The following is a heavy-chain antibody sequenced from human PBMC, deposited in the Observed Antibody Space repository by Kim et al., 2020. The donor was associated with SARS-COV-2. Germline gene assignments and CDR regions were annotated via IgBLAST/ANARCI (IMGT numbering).Heavy chain of an antibody. CDR1: GFTFGDYD. Sequence: GGSLRLSCAASGFTFGDYDMHWVRQAPGKGLEWVSVISCNGGRIGNADSVKGRFTISRDNAKNSLYLQMNSLRAEDTALYYCVKGWGNMDVWGKGTTVTVSS. D-gene: IGHD3-16*01. V-gene: IGHV3-9*01. J-gene: IGHJ6*03. CDR2: ISCNGGRI. CDR3: VKGWGNMDV.